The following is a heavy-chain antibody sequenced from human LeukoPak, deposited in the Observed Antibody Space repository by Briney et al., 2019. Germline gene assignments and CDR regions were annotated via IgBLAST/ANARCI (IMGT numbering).Heavy chain of an antibody. V-gene: IGHV1-2*02. J-gene: IGHJ4*02. CDR1: GYTFTGYY. CDR2: INPNSGGT. D-gene: IGHD1/OR15-1a*01. Sequence: GASVKVSCKASGYTFTGYYMHWVRQAPGQGLEWMGWINPNSGGTNYAQKFQGRVTMTRDTSISTAYMELSRLRSDDTAVYYCARDHTFRWRTSCLYWGQGTLVTVSS. CDR3: ARDHTFRWRTSCLY.